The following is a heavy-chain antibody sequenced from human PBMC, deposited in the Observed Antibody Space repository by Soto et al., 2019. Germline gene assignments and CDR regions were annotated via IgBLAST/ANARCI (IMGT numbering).Heavy chain of an antibody. CDR3: ARGEVAFFYYGLDV. V-gene: IGHV4-59*01. J-gene: IGHJ6*02. Sequence: PSETLSLTCTVSGGSITSSYWSWIRRPPGKGLEWIAYIYDTGISGYTPSTSYNPSLKSRVTMSVDTSKSQFSLKLTSVTAADTAVYYCARGEVAFFYYGLDVWGQGSTVTVSS. CDR2: IYDTGISGYTPST. CDR1: GGSITSSY.